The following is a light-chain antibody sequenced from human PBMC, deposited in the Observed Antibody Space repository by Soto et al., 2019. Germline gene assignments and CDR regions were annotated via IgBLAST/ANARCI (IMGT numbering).Light chain of an antibody. CDR1: QRFGCW. J-gene: IGKJ1*01. CDR3: QQYSDNWT. V-gene: IGKV1-5*03. Sequence: DIPLTQSSSTLAASVGVKLTITWRADQRFGCWLAWYQQKPGTAPKLLIYKASTLQSGVPSRFSGSGSGTEFTLTISSLQPDDFATYYCQQYSDNWTFGQGTKVEIK. CDR2: KAS.